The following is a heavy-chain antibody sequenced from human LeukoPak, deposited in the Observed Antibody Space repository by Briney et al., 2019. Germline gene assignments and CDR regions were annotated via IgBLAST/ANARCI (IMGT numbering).Heavy chain of an antibody. D-gene: IGHD3-22*01. J-gene: IGHJ3*02. CDR1: GYTFTGYY. CDR2: INPNSGGT. V-gene: IGHV1-2*02. Sequence: GASVKVSCKASGYTFTGYYMHCVRQAPGQGLEWMGWINPNSGGTNYAQKFQGRVTMTEDTSTDTAYMELSSLRSEDTAVYYCATYYCDSSGHDAFDIWGQGTMVTVSS. CDR3: ATYYCDSSGHDAFDI.